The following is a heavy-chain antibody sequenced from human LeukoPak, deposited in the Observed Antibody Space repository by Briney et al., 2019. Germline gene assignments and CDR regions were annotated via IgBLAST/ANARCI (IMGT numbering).Heavy chain of an antibody. D-gene: IGHD6-13*01. CDR3: ARERIAAAGPLDY. CDR1: GGSISSGDYY. V-gene: IGHV4-30-4*01. CDR2: IYYSGST. Sequence: SETLSLTCTVSGGSISSGDYYWSWIRQPPGKGLEWIGYIYYSGSTYYNPSLKSRVTISVDTSKNQFSLKLSSVTAADMAVYYCARERIAAAGPLDYWGQGTLVTVSS. J-gene: IGHJ4*02.